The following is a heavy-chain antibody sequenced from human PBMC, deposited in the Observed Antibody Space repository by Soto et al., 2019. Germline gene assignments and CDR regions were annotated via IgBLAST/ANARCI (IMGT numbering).Heavy chain of an antibody. V-gene: IGHV1-18*01. Sequence: GASVKVSCKDSGYTFTSYGISWVRQAPGQGLEWMGWISAYNGNTNYAQKLQGRVTMTTDTSTSTAYMELRSQRSDDTPGYYCARGMAAYCSSTSCYEMLCCGQGTLVTVSS. CDR2: ISAYNGNT. D-gene: IGHD2-2*01. CDR3: ARGMAAYCSSTSCYEMLC. J-gene: IGHJ4*02. CDR1: GYTFTSYG.